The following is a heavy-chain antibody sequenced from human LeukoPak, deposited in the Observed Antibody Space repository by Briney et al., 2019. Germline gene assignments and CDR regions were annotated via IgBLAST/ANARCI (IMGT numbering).Heavy chain of an antibody. J-gene: IGHJ4*02. CDR1: GYSFTSYW. V-gene: IGHV5-10-1*01. D-gene: IGHD2-15*01. CDR3: ASLLKYCSGGSCLDPNFDY. Sequence: GESLKIPCKGSGYSFTSYWISWVRQMPGKGLEWMGRIDPSDSYTNYSPSFQGHVTISADKSISTAYLQWSSLKASDTAMYYCASLLKYCSGGSCLDPNFDYWGQGTLVTVSS. CDR2: IDPSDSYT.